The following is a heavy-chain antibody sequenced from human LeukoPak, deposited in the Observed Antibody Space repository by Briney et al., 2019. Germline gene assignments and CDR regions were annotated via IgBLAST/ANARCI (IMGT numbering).Heavy chain of an antibody. CDR2: IYYSGST. CDR3: ARNRGGGGYYSSSEFDY. D-gene: IGHD3-22*01. CDR1: GGSISSSSYY. V-gene: IGHV4-39*01. Sequence: PSETLSLTCTVSGGSISSSSYYWGWIRQPPGKGLEWIGSIYYSGSTFYNPSLKSRVTISVDTSKNQFSLKLSSVTAADTAVYYCARNRGGGGYYSSSEFDYWGQGTLVTVSS. J-gene: IGHJ4*02.